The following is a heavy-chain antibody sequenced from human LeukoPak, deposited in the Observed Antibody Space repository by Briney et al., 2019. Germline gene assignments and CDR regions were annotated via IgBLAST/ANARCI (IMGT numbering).Heavy chain of an antibody. CDR2: ISGSGGST. V-gene: IGHV3-23*01. J-gene: IGHJ3*02. CDR1: GFTFSSYA. Sequence: GGSLRLSCAASGFTFSSYAMSWVRQAPGKGLEWVSAISGSGGSTYYADSVKGRFTISRDNSKNTQYLQMNSLRAEDTAVYYCAMTTVTTFRPGAFDIWGQGTMVTVSS. D-gene: IGHD4-17*01. CDR3: AMTTVTTFRPGAFDI.